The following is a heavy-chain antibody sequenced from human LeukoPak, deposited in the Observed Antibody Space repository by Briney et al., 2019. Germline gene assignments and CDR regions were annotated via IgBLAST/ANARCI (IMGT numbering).Heavy chain of an antibody. CDR1: GRSISPYY. Sequence: SETLSLTCIVPGRSISPYYRSWIRQPPGSGLEWLAYIYYSGRTSYNPSLKSRVAISVDTSNNEVSLKLSSVTAADTAVYYCARHGYCSGGSCYWDYGGQGTLVTVSS. D-gene: IGHD2-15*01. J-gene: IGHJ4*02. V-gene: IGHV4-59*08. CDR3: ARHGYCSGGSCYWDY. CDR2: IYYSGRT.